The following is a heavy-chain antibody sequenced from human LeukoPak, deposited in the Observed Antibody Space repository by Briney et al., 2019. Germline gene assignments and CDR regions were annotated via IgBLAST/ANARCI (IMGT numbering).Heavy chain of an antibody. D-gene: IGHD2-21*01. CDR3: ARDCGPLCYFDY. Sequence: GGSLRLSCAASGFTFSSYAMHWVRQAPGKGLEWVAVISYDGSSKYYADSVKGRFTISRDNSKNTLYLQMNSLRAEDTAVYYCARDCGPLCYFDYWGQGTLVTVSS. CDR2: ISYDGSSK. CDR1: GFTFSSYA. V-gene: IGHV3-30-3*01. J-gene: IGHJ4*02.